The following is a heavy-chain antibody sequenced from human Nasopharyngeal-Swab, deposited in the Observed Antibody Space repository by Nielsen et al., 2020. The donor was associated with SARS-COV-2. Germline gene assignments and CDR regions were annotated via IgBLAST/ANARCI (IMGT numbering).Heavy chain of an antibody. J-gene: IGHJ3*02. D-gene: IGHD3-22*01. Sequence: VRQAPGKGLEWVSSISSSSSYIYYADSVKGRFTISRDNSKNTLYLLMNSLRVEDTAVYYCAKAMGSVYDTSGHYNAFDIWGQGTTVTVSS. CDR3: AKAMGSVYDTSGHYNAFDI. CDR2: ISSSSSYI. V-gene: IGHV3-21*04.